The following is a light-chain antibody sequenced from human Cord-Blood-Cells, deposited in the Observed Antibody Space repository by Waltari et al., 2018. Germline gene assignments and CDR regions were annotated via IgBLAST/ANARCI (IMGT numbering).Light chain of an antibody. J-gene: IGKJ4*01. CDR2: DAT. CDR3: QQRSNWPLT. V-gene: IGKV3-11*01. Sequence: EIVLTNHLATLSLSPGEGATLSCRASQRVSSYLAWYQQKPGPAPRPLIYDATDRATGIPARFSGSGSGTDFTLTISSLEPEEFGVYYCQQRSNWPLTCGGGTKVEIK. CDR1: QRVSSY.